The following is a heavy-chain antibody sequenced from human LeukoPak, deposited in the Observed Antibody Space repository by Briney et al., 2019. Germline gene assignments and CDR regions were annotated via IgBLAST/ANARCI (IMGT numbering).Heavy chain of an antibody. CDR2: INPSGTDT. CDR1: GYIFTNNY. CDR3: ATDLPSGYGSTAY. J-gene: IGHJ4*02. V-gene: IGHV1-46*01. Sequence: ASVKVSCKASGYIFTNNYMHWVRQAPGQGLEWMGLINPSGTDTLYAQTFQGRVTMTRDTSTRTVYMELSSLISEDTAVYYCATDLPSGYGSTAYWGQGTLVTVSS. D-gene: IGHD3-10*01.